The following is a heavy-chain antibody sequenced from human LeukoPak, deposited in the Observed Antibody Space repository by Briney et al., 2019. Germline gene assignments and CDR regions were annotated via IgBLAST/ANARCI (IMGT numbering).Heavy chain of an antibody. J-gene: IGHJ4*02. CDR2: IYPGDSDT. V-gene: IGHV5-51*01. CDR1: GDSFISYW. D-gene: IGHD3-10*01. Sequence: GESLKISCKGSGDSFISYWIGWVRQMPGKGLEWMGIIYPGDSDTRYSPSFQGQVTISVDKFISNAYLQWSSLKASDTAMYYCARRMVRGVITSPFDYWGQGTLVTVSS. CDR3: ARRMVRGVITSPFDY.